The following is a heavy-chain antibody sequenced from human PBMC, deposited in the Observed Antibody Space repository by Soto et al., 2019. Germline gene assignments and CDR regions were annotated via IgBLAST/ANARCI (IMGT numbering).Heavy chain of an antibody. J-gene: IGHJ4*03. CDR2: ISTSGDTK. CDR1: GFTFSSYE. V-gene: IGHV3-48*03. CDR3: ARAGSTYGSRFDY. D-gene: IGHD3-10*01. Sequence: GGSLRLSCAASGFTFSSYEMNWVRQAPGKGLEWVSYISTSGDTKYYADSVKGRFTISRDNAKNSLYLQMNSLRAEDTAVYYCARAGSTYGSRFDYWGQGTLVTVSS.